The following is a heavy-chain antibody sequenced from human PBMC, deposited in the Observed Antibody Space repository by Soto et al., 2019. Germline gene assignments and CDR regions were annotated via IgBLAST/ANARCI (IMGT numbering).Heavy chain of an antibody. CDR1: GFTFSNYW. V-gene: IGHV3-74*03. CDR2: INSDGSST. CDR3: ARVETCNSISCYSVFES. Sequence: EVQLVESGGGLVQPGGSLRLSCTASGFTFSNYWMHWVRQPPGKGLVWVSRINSDGSSTTYADSVKGRFTISRDNAKNPRYLPMDSLRAEDTAVYYCARVETCNSISCYSVFESWGQGTLVTVSS. D-gene: IGHD2-2*01. J-gene: IGHJ4*02.